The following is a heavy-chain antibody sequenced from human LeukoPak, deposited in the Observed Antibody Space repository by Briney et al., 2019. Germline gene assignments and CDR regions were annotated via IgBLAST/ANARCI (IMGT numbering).Heavy chain of an antibody. V-gene: IGHV1-69*13. D-gene: IGHD3-22*01. CDR3: ARSVYGSNGYYPFDY. CDR2: IIPIFGTA. CDR1: GGTFSSYA. J-gene: IGHJ4*02. Sequence: GASVKVSCKASGGTFSSYAISWVRQAPGQGLEWMGGIIPIFGTANYAQKFQGRVTITADESTSTAYMELSSLRSEDTAVYYCARSVYGSNGYYPFDYWGQGTLVTVSS.